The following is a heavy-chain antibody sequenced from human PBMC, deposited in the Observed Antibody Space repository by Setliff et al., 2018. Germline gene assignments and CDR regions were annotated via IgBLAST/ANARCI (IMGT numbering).Heavy chain of an antibody. CDR3: ARAAKYDSSSYYGLWLDP. V-gene: IGHV4-59*01. CDR2: IYSSGST. J-gene: IGHJ5*02. CDR1: GDSISRYY. Sequence: SETLSLTCTVSGDSISRYYWSWIRQPPGKGLEWIGYIYSSGSTNYNPSLKSRVTISVDTSKNQFSLKLSSVTAADTAVYYCARAAKYDSSSYYGLWLDPWGQGTLVTVSS. D-gene: IGHD3-22*01.